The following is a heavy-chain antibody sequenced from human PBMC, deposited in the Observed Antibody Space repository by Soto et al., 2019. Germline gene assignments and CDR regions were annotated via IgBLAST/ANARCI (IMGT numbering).Heavy chain of an antibody. CDR3: ARDPYYYDSSGYRPLDY. V-gene: IGHV3-21*01. CDR2: ISSSSSYI. J-gene: IGHJ4*02. Sequence: PGGSLRLSCAASVFTFSSYSMNWVRQAPGKGLEWVSSISSSSSYIYYADSVKGRFTISRDNAKNSLYLQMNSLRAEDTAVYYCARDPYYYDSSGYRPLDYWGQGTLVTVSS. D-gene: IGHD3-22*01. CDR1: VFTFSSYS.